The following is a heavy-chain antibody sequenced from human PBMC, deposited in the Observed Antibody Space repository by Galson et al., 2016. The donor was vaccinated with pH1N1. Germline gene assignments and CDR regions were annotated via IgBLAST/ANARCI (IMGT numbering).Heavy chain of an antibody. CDR1: GNTFTTYQ. V-gene: IGHV1-46*01. Sequence: SVKVSCKASGNTFTTYQMHWVRQAPGQGLEWMGIINPSGGSTRYAQKFQGRVTMTRDTSTSPVYMELSSLRSEDTAVYYCARLGASVGGTTYWGQGTLVTVSS. CDR2: INPSGGST. CDR3: ARLGASVGGTTY. D-gene: IGHD6-19*01. J-gene: IGHJ4*02.